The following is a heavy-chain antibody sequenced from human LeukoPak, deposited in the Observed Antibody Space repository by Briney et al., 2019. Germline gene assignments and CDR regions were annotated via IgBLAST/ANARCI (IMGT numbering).Heavy chain of an antibody. CDR1: GFTFSSYS. J-gene: IGHJ4*02. CDR3: ARDCRRWFGELCNY. V-gene: IGHV3-21*01. D-gene: IGHD3-10*01. CDR2: ISSSSSYI. Sequence: PGGSLRLSCAASGFTFSSYSMNWVRQAPGKGLEWVSSISSSSSYIYYADSVKGRFTVSRDNAKNSLYLQMNSLRAEDTAVYYCARDCRRWFGELCNYWGQGTLVTVSS.